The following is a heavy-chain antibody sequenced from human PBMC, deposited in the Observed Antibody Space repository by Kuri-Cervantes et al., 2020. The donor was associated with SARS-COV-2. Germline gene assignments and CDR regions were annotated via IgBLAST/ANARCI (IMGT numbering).Heavy chain of an antibody. J-gene: IGHJ3*02. D-gene: IGHD2-15*01. CDR2: IWYDGSNK. CDR3: AREYCSGGRCYGADGFDI. Sequence: LSLTCAASGFTFSSYGMHWVRQAPGKGLEWVAVIWYDGSNKYYADSVKGRFTISRDNSKNTLYLQMNSLRAEDTAVYYCAREYCSGGRCYGADGFDIWGQGTMVTVSS. CDR1: GFTFSSYG. V-gene: IGHV3-33*01.